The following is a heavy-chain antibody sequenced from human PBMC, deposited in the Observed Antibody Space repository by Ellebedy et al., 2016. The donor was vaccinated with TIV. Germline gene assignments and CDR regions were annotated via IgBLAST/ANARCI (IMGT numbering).Heavy chain of an antibody. CDR1: GYTFSNYA. J-gene: IGHJ4*02. CDR2: IYAGNGYT. CDR3: ARSADNYPFDY. D-gene: IGHD5-24*01. Sequence: ASVKVSCKASGYTFSNYAIHWLRQPPGQRLEWMGWIYAGNGYTKYSQNFQGRVTITWDTSASTAYMDLSSLTSEDTAVYFCARSADNYPFDYWGQGTLVTVSS. V-gene: IGHV1-3*01.